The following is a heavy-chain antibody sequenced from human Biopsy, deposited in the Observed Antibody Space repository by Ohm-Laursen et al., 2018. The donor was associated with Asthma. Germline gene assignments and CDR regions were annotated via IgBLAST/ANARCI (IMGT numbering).Heavy chain of an antibody. J-gene: IGHJ5*02. V-gene: IGHV4-34*01. CDR1: GGSFSGYY. CDR2: IYYSGST. Sequence: SDTLSLTCAVYGGSFSGYYWSWIRQPPGKGLEWIGSIYYSGSTYYNPSLKSRVTISVDTSKNQFSLKLSSVTAADTAVYYCARFTASITIFGVVNNWFDPWGQGTLVTVSS. CDR3: ARFTASITIFGVVNNWFDP. D-gene: IGHD3-3*01.